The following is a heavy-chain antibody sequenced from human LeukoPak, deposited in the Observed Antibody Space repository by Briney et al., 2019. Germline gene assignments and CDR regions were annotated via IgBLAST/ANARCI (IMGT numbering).Heavy chain of an antibody. V-gene: IGHV4-59*08. CDR3: ARMFPYFDY. D-gene: IGHD3-10*02. J-gene: IGHJ4*02. CDR1: GGSISSYY. CDR2: IYYSGST. Sequence: SETLSLTCTVSGGSISSYYWRWIRQPPGKGLEWIGYIYYSGSTNYNPSLKSRVTISVDTSKNQFSLKLSSVTAADTAVYYCARMFPYFDYWGQGTLVTVSS.